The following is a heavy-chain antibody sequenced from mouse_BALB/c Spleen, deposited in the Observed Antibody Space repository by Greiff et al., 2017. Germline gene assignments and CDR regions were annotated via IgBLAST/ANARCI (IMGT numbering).Heavy chain of an antibody. D-gene: IGHD2-14*01. CDR1: GFSLTSYG. CDR3: ARVGYRFQFAY. CDR2: IWAGGST. J-gene: IGHJ3*01. Sequence: QVQLQQSGPGLVAPSQSLSITCTVSGFSLTSYGVHWVRQPPGKGLEWLGVIWAGGSTNYNSALMSRLSISKDNSKSQVFLKMNSLQTDDTAMYYCARVGYRFQFAYWGQGTLVTVSA. V-gene: IGHV2-9*02.